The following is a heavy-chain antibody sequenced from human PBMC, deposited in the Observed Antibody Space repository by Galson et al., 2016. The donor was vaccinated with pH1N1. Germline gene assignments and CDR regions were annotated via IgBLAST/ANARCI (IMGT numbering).Heavy chain of an antibody. CDR2: ISYDGSDK. CDR1: GFRFSSYG. D-gene: IGHD3-9*01. J-gene: IGHJ4*02. Sequence: SLRLSCAASGFRFSSYGMHWVRQAPGKGLEWVAGISYDGSDKFYADSVKGRFTISRDNSKNTLYLLMDSLRYDDTAVYYCAKDQSAFDLPIDYWGQGTLVSVSS. V-gene: IGHV3-30*18. CDR3: AKDQSAFDLPIDY.